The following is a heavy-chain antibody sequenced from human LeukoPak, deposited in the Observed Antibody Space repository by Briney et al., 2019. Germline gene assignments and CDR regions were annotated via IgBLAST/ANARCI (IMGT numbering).Heavy chain of an antibody. CDR3: AKGKGSGWYAAADY. Sequence: GGSLRLSCAASGFTFSSYAMNWVRQAPGKGLEWVSAICGSGGSTYYADSVKSRFTISRDNSKNPMYLQMNSVRAEDTAIYYCAKGKGSGWYAAADYWGQGILVTVSS. J-gene: IGHJ4*02. V-gene: IGHV3-23*01. CDR2: ICGSGGST. CDR1: GFTFSSYA. D-gene: IGHD6-19*01.